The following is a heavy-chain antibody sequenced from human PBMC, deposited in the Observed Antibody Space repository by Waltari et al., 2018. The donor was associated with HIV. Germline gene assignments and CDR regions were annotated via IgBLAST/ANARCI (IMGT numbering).Heavy chain of an antibody. CDR3: ARDLLSTAGTNY. CDR1: GYTFTKYA. D-gene: IGHD6-19*01. J-gene: IGHJ4*02. V-gene: IGHV1-3*01. CDR2: INAGNGNT. Sequence: QVQLVQSGAEVKKPGASVKVSCKAYGYTFTKYAVHWVRQAPGQRLELMGWINAGNGNTKYSQKFQGRVTIIRDTSASTAYMEMSSLRSEDTAVYDCARDLLSTAGTNYWGQGTLVTVSS.